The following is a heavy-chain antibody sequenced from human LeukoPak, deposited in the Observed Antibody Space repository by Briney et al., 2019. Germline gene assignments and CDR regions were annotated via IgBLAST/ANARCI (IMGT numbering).Heavy chain of an antibody. V-gene: IGHV1-69*06. CDR3: ARDDYGDYGWFDY. D-gene: IGHD4-17*01. CDR1: GGTFSSYA. J-gene: IGHJ4*02. Sequence: SVKVSCKASGGTFSSYAISWVRQAPGQGLEWMGGIIPIFGTANYAQKFQGRVTITADKSTSTAYMELSSLRSEDTAVYYCARDDYGDYGWFDYWGQGTLVTVSS. CDR2: IIPIFGTA.